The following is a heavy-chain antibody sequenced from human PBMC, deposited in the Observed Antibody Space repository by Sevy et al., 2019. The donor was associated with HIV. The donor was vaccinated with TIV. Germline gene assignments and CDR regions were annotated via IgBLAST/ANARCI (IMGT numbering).Heavy chain of an antibody. Sequence: GGSLRLSCATSGFHFNYHDMHWVRQAPGKGLEWVSSISSNSKYLYYADSVKGRFTVSRDNARSSLFLQLSDLRAGDTAVYYCARETGAAYYSDTSGFDYWGRGPWSPSPQ. CDR1: GFHFNYHD. CDR2: ISSNSKYL. V-gene: IGHV3-21*06. J-gene: IGHJ4*02. CDR3: ARETGAAYYSDTSGFDY. D-gene: IGHD3-22*01.